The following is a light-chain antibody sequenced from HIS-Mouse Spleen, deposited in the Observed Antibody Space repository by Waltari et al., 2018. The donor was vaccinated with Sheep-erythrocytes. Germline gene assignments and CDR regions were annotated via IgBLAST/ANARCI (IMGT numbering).Light chain of an antibody. J-gene: IGLJ1*01. CDR3: CSYAGSYNHV. CDR2: DVS. Sequence: QSALTQPRSVSGSPGQSFTISCTGTSTDAGGYNYVSWYQPHPGKAPKLMTYDVSKRPSGVPDRFSGSKSGNTASLTISGLQAEDEADYYCCSYAGSYNHVFATGTKVTVL. CDR1: STDAGGYNY. V-gene: IGLV2-11*01.